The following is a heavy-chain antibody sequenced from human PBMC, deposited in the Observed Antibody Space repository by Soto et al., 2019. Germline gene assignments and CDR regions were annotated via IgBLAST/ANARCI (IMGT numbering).Heavy chain of an antibody. V-gene: IGHV1-18*03. CDR1: GYTFSSYG. D-gene: IGHD3-10*01. CDR3: ARDTGNYFDY. J-gene: IGHJ4*02. Sequence: ASVKVSCKSSGYTFSSYGISWVRQAPGQGLEWMGWTSGYSGNTNYAQKVRGRVTMTTDTSTSTAYMELRSLRSDDMAVYYCARDTGNYFDYWGQGTLVTVSS. CDR2: TSGYSGNT.